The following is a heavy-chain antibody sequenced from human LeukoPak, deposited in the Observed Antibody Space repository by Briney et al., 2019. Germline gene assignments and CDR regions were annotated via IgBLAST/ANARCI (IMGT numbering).Heavy chain of an antibody. D-gene: IGHD5-12*01. CDR3: ARGAVYSGHGAEYNYFDY. J-gene: IGHJ4*02. V-gene: IGHV4-59*02. CDR1: GGSVSSYY. Sequence: SETLSLTCTVSGGSVSSYYWSWIRQPPGKGLEWIGYIYYSGSTNYNPSLKSRVTISVDTSKNQFSLKLSSVTAADTAVYYCARGAVYSGHGAEYNYFDYWGQGTLVTVSS. CDR2: IYYSGST.